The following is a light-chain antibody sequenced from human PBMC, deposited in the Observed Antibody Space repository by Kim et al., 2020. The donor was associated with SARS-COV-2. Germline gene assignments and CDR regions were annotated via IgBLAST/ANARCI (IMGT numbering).Light chain of an antibody. V-gene: IGLV6-57*03. CDR3: QSYDSSTPCV. Sequence: NFMLTQSPSVSESPGETVTISCTRSSGSIASNYVQWYQQRPGSAPNTVIYEDNQRPSGVPARFSGSIDSSSNSASLTISGLRTGDEADYYCQSYDSSTPCVFGGGTQLTVL. J-gene: IGLJ3*02. CDR2: EDN. CDR1: SGSIASNY.